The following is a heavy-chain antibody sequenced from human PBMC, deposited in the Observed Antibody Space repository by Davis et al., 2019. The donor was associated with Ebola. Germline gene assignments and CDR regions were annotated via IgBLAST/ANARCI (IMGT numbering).Heavy chain of an antibody. V-gene: IGHV2-26*01. J-gene: IGHJ6*02. Sequence: SGPTLVKPTETLTLTCTVSGFSLSNARMGVSWIRQPPGKALQWLAHIFSSDRKSYSTSLKNRLTISRDTSKNQVVLTMTNMDPVDTATYYCARTAKYYDFWSGYYTGYYGIDVWGQGTTVTVSS. CDR2: IFSSDRK. D-gene: IGHD3-3*01. CDR3: ARTAKYYDFWSGYYTGYYGIDV. CDR1: GFSLSNARMG.